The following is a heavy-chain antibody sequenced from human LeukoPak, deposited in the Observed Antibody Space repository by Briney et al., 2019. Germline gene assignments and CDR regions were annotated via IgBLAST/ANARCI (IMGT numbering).Heavy chain of an antibody. V-gene: IGHV3-9*01. D-gene: IGHD2-2*01. CDR1: GFTFDDHV. CDR2: ISWSGDRM. J-gene: IGHJ4*02. CDR3: AKDLGGSATTV. Sequence: GRSLRLPCAASGFTFDDHVMHWVRQAPGKGLEWVSSISWSGDRMGYADAVKGRFTISRDNAKNSLFLQMNSLRVEDTALYYCAKDLGGSATTVWGQGTLVTVSS.